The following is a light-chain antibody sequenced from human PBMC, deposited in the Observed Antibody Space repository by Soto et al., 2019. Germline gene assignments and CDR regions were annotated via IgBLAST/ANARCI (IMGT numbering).Light chain of an antibody. Sequence: EIVLTQSPGTLSLSPGERATLSCRASQSVSNNYLAWYQQKPGQAPRLLIYGASNRATGIPARFSGSGSGTDFALTISRLETDDSAVYYCKQYGGSPFTFGPGTKVDIK. CDR1: QSVSNNY. CDR3: KQYGGSPFT. J-gene: IGKJ3*01. CDR2: GAS. V-gene: IGKV3-20*01.